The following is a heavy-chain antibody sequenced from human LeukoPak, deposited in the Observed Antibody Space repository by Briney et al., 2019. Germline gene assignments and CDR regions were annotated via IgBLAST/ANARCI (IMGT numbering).Heavy chain of an antibody. V-gene: IGHV3-23*01. CDR3: AKTTTGYSSGRYPGWPADY. Sequence: PGGSLRLSCAASGFTFNTYAMYWVRQAPGKGLEWVSGIFSSGGSAHYADSVKGRFTISRDNSKNTVYLQMNSLRAEDTAVYYCAKTTTGYSSGRYPGWPADYWGQGALVTVSS. J-gene: IGHJ4*02. CDR1: GFTFNTYA. D-gene: IGHD6-19*01. CDR2: IFSSGGSA.